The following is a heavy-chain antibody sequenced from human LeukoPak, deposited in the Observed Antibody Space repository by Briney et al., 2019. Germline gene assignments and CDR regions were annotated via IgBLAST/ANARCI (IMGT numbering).Heavy chain of an antibody. CDR1: GGSFNDYY. Sequence: PSETLSLTCAVYGGSFNDYYWNWIRQPPGKGLEWIGEINLRGSTTYNPSLKSRVTISLDESKNQFSLKLSSVTAADTAVYFCATPVPHGSDPSLYYYYMDVWGKGTTVTISS. V-gene: IGHV4-34*01. CDR2: INLRGST. CDR3: ATPVPHGSDPSLYYYYMDV. D-gene: IGHD3-10*01. J-gene: IGHJ6*03.